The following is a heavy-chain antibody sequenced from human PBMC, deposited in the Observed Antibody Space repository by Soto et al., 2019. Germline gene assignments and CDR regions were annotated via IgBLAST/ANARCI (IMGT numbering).Heavy chain of an antibody. J-gene: IGHJ4*02. Sequence: VGSLRLSCAASGFTFSSYGMHWVRQAPGRGLEWVAFIWYDGSNKYYADSVKGRFTISRDNSNNTLYLQMNSLRAEDTAVYYCARDSAWIQSTQPDYWGQGTLVTVSS. CDR2: IWYDGSNK. CDR1: GFTFSSYG. CDR3: ARDSAWIQSTQPDY. V-gene: IGHV3-33*01. D-gene: IGHD5-18*01.